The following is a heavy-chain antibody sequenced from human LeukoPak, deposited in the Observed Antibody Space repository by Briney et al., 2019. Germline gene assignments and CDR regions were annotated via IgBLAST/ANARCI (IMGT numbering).Heavy chain of an antibody. CDR1: GYTFNSYG. V-gene: IGHV1-18*01. D-gene: IGHD3-22*01. CDR2: ISAYNGNT. Sequence: ASVKVSCKASGYTFNSYGISCVRQAPGQGLEWMGWISAYNGNTNYAQKPQGRVTMTTDTSTSTAYMELRSLRSDDTPVYYCARDASAYYSRWFDYWGQGTLVTVSS. CDR3: ARDASAYYSRWFDY. J-gene: IGHJ4*02.